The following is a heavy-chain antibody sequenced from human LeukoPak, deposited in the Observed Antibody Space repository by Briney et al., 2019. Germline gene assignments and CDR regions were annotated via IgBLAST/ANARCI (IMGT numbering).Heavy chain of an antibody. CDR1: GGTFSSYA. J-gene: IGHJ4*02. Sequence: SVTVSCKASGGTFSSYAISWVRQAPGQGLEWMGGIIPIFGTANYAQKFQGRVTITADESTSTAYMELSSLRSEDTAVYYCARGAAGWELLGEPFDYWGQGTLVTVSS. D-gene: IGHD1-26*01. CDR3: ARGAAGWELLGEPFDY. V-gene: IGHV1-69*13. CDR2: IIPIFGTA.